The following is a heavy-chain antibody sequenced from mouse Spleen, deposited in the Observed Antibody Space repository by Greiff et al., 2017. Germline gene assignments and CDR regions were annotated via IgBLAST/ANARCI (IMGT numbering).Heavy chain of an antibody. CDR1: GYTFTSYW. Sequence: VKLMESGAELARPGASVKLSCKASGYTFTSYWMQWVKQRPGQGLEWIGAIYPGDGDTRYTQKFKGKATLTADKSSSTAYMQLSSLASEDSAVYYCARGTPSYWYFDVWGAGTTVTVSS. J-gene: IGHJ1*01. CDR2: IYPGDGDT. CDR3: ARGTPSYWYFDV. V-gene: IGHV1-87*01.